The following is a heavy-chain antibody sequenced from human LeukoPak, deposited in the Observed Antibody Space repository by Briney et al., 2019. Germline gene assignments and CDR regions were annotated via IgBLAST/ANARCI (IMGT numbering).Heavy chain of an antibody. CDR1: GFTFGDYA. D-gene: IGHD3-3*01. CDR3: SIPSGPGFFFDH. CDR2: IRSKSYGGTT. Sequence: GGSLRLSCTASGFTFGDYAMSWLRQAPGKRLEWVAFIRSKSYGGTTEYAASVKGRFTISRDDAKSIAYLQMSTLKTEDTALYYCSIPSGPGFFFDHWGQGNLVTVSP. V-gene: IGHV3-49*03. J-gene: IGHJ4*02.